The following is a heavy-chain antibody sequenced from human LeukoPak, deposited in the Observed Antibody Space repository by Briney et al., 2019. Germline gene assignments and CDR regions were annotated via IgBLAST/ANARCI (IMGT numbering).Heavy chain of an antibody. CDR1: GYSISSGYY. Sequence: SETLSFTCTVSGYSISSGYYWGWIRQPPGKGLEWIGSIYHSGSTYYNPSLKSRVTISVDTSKNQFSLKLSSVTAADTAVYYCARDAPVSGAFDIWGQGTMVTVSS. V-gene: IGHV4-38-2*02. CDR3: ARDAPVSGAFDI. CDR2: IYHSGST. J-gene: IGHJ3*02.